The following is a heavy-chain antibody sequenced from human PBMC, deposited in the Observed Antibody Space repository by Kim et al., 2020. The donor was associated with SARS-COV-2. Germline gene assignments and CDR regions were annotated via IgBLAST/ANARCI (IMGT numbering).Heavy chain of an antibody. D-gene: IGHD3-10*01. J-gene: IGHJ4*02. Sequence: NYEATVKGRVAKSRDNTKNPLYLQMNSLRAEDTAVYYCARAHYGSGSFDYWGQGTLVTVSS. CDR3: ARAHYGSGSFDY. V-gene: IGHV3-74*01.